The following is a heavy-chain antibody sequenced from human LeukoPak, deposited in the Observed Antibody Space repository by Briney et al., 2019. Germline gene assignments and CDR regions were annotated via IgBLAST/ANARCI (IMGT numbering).Heavy chain of an antibody. Sequence: GGSLRFSCAAFRFTFSNYVMHWVRQVPGKGLGWVAVIAHDGHSKYYSDSVKGRFTISRDNSKNTLYLQMSSLRTDDTAVYFCAKDGAANSYWCFDLWGRGTLVTVSS. CDR3: AKDGAANSYWCFDL. D-gene: IGHD4/OR15-4a*01. J-gene: IGHJ2*01. CDR2: IAHDGHSK. CDR1: RFTFSNYV. V-gene: IGHV3-30*18.